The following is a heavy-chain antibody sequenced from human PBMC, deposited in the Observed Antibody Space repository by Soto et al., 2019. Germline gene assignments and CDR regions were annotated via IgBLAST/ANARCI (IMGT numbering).Heavy chain of an antibody. Sequence: HGECLKISCKGSGYSFTSYWIGWVRQMPGKGLEWMGIIYPGDSDTRYSPSFQGQVTISADKSISTAYLQWSSLKASDTAMYYCARQREGIAVAGSDYYYYGMDVWGQGTTVTVSS. J-gene: IGHJ6*02. CDR1: GYSFTSYW. CDR3: ARQREGIAVAGSDYYYYGMDV. CDR2: IYPGDSDT. V-gene: IGHV5-51*01. D-gene: IGHD6-19*01.